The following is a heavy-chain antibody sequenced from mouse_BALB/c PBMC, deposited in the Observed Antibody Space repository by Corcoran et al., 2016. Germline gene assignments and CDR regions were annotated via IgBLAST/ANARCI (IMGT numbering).Heavy chain of an antibody. CDR2: INPNNGGT. CDR3: ARECDWYFDV. J-gene: IGHJ1*01. V-gene: IGHV1-26*01. CDR1: GYTFTNYY. Sequence: EVQLQHSEPELVKPGTSVKMSCKASGYTFTNYYINWVKQSHGKSLEWIGDINPNNGGTSYNQKFKGKATLTVDKSSSTAYMQLNSLTSEDSAVYYCARECDWYFDVWGAWTTVTVSS.